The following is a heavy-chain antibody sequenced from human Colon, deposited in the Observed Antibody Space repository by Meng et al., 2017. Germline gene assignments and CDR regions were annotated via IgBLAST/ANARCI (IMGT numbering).Heavy chain of an antibody. CDR1: GFTFSSYG. CDR3: ARDRGTRDFDY. D-gene: IGHD3-16*01. J-gene: IGHJ4*02. V-gene: IGHV3-33*01. Sequence: GGSLRLSCAASGFTFSSYGMHWVRQAPGKGLEWVAVIWYDGSNKYYADSVKGRFTISRDNSKNTLYLQMNSLRAEDTAVYYCARDRGTRDFDYWGQGTLVNVSS. CDR2: IWYDGSNK.